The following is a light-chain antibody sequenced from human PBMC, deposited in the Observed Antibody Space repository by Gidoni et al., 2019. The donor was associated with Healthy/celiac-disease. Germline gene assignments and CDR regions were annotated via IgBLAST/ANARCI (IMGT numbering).Light chain of an antibody. V-gene: IGLV3-19*01. CDR2: GKN. CDR3: NSRDSSGNHVV. CDR1: SLRSYY. Sequence: SSELTQDPAVSVALGQTVRITVQGDSLRSYYASWYQQKPGQAPVLVIYGKNNRPSGIPYRFSGSSSGNTASLTITGAQSEDEADYYCNSRDSSGNHVVFGGGTKLTVL. J-gene: IGLJ2*01.